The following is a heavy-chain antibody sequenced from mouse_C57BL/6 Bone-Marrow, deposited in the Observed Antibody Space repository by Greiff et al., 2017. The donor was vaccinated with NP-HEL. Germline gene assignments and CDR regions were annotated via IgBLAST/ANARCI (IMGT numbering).Heavy chain of an antibody. Sequence: DVQLQESGPGLVKPSQSLSLTCSVTGYSITSGYYWNWIRQFPGNKLEWMGYISYDGSNNYNPSLKNRISITRDTSKNQFFLKLNSVTTEDTATYYCARTVVEGFAYWGQGTLVTVSA. CDR1: GYSITSGYY. V-gene: IGHV3-6*01. CDR2: ISYDGSN. D-gene: IGHD1-1*01. J-gene: IGHJ3*01. CDR3: ARTVVEGFAY.